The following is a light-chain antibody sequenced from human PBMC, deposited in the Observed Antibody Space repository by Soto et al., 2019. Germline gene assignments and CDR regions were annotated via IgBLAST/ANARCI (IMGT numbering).Light chain of an antibody. CDR2: DTS. Sequence: QAVVTKEPSLTVSPGGTVTLTCGSSTGAVPSGHFPYWFQQKPGQAPKTLIYDTSNKHSWTPARFSGSLLGGKAALTLSGAQPEDEAEYYCLLSYRGARVFGGGTKVTVL. CDR3: LLSYRGARV. V-gene: IGLV7-46*01. J-gene: IGLJ2*01. CDR1: TGAVPSGHF.